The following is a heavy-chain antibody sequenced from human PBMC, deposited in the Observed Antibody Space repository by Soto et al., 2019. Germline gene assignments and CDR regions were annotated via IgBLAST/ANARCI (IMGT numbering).Heavy chain of an antibody. CDR3: VKSRGGNNFDFFD. CDR1: VYTFTSYA. V-gene: IGHV3-64D*06. J-gene: IGHJ4*02. D-gene: IGHD5-12*01. CDR2: VRGNGDPP. Sequence: GGSLRLSWSCSVYTFTSYAMHWVRQAPGKGLEYVSGVRGNGDPPFYADSVKGRFTISRDNSKNTLYLQMSSLSADDTAVYYCVKSRGGNNFDFFDWGQGALVTVSS.